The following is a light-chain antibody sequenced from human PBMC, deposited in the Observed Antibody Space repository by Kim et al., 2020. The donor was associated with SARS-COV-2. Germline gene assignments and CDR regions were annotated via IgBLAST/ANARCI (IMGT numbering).Light chain of an antibody. Sequence: QSVLTQPPSASGIPGQRVTISCSGSSSNIGSNYVYWYQQLPGTAPKLLIYRNNQRPSGVPDRFSGSKSGTSASLAISGLRSEDEADYYCAAWDDSLSGPNWVFGGGTQLTVL. V-gene: IGLV1-47*01. CDR3: AAWDDSLSGPNWV. J-gene: IGLJ3*02. CDR1: SSNIGSNY. CDR2: RNN.